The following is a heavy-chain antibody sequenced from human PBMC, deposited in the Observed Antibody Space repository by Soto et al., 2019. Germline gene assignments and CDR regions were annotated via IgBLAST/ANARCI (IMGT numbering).Heavy chain of an antibody. V-gene: IGHV1-46*01. CDR2: INPSGGST. J-gene: IGHJ5*02. CDR3: ARDMNRGITISGWFDP. D-gene: IGHD3-10*01. CDR1: GYTFSSYY. Sequence: ASVKVSCKASGYTFSSYYIHWVRQAPGQGLEWMGIINPSGGSTSYVQKFQGRVTMTRDTSTSTVYMELSSLRSEDTAVYYCARDMNRGITISGWFDPWGQGTLVTVSS.